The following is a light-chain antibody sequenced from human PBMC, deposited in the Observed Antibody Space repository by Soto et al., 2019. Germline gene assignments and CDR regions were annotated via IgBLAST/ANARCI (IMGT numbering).Light chain of an antibody. V-gene: IGLV1-36*01. CDR2: FDD. CDR3: AAWDDSLNVVL. CDR1: TSNVGNNA. Sequence: QSALTQPPSVPEAPRQRVSISCSGNTSNVGNNAVNWYQQLPGKTPKLLIYFDDLVPSGVSDRFSGSKSGTSASLAISGLQSDDEADYYCAAWDDSLNVVLFGGGTKLTVL. J-gene: IGLJ2*01.